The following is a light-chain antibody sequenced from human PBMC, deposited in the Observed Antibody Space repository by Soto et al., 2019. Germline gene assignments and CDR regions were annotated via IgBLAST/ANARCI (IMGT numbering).Light chain of an antibody. J-gene: IGKJ4*01. CDR3: QQVSGYPLN. Sequence: DIQLTQSPSFLSASVGDRVTITCRAGRGINSHLAWYQQGPGKAPKLLIYAASTLQSGVPSRFSGSASGTEFTLTISSLQPEDFATYYCQQVSGYPLNSGGGTKVDI. V-gene: IGKV1-9*01. CDR2: AAS. CDR1: RGINSH.